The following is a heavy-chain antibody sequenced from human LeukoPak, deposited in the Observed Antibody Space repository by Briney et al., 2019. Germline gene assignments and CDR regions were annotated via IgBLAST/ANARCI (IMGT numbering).Heavy chain of an antibody. J-gene: IGHJ4*02. CDR3: ARDAYYSDSSGYYLPGGADY. CDR1: GFTFSLYS. Sequence: GGSLRLSCAASGFTFSLYSMNWVRQAPGKGLEWVSYISSRSRTIYYADSVKGRFTVSRDNAKNSLYLQMNSLRAEDTAVYYCARDAYYSDSSGYYLPGGADYWGQGTLVTVSS. D-gene: IGHD3-22*01. CDR2: ISSRSRTI. V-gene: IGHV3-48*01.